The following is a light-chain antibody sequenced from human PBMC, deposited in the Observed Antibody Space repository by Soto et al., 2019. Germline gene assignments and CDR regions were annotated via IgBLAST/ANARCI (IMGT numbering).Light chain of an antibody. CDR1: SRDVGAYNF. V-gene: IGLV2-14*03. CDR3: SSYTTIRTYV. Sequence: QPVLTQPASVSGSPGQSIAIACTATSRDVGAYNFVSWYQQYPGKAPKLILYDVSNRPSGVSSRFSGSKSGNTASLIIFGLQAEDEADYYCSSYTTIRTYVFGSGTKLTVL. CDR2: DVS. J-gene: IGLJ1*01.